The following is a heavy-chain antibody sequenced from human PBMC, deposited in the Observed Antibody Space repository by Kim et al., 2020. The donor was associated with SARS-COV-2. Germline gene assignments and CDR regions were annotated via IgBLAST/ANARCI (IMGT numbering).Heavy chain of an antibody. D-gene: IGHD3-10*01. Sequence: YYVDSVKGRFTISRDNARNSLLLQMNSLRPEDTAVYYCAIYGSGRKYFQHWGQGTLVPVSS. CDR3: AIYGSGRKYFQH. J-gene: IGHJ1*01. V-gene: IGHV3-7*01.